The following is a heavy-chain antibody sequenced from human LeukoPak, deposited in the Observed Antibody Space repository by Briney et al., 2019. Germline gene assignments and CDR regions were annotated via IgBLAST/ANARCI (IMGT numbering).Heavy chain of an antibody. V-gene: IGHV3-23*01. Sequence: EGSLRLSCTASRFTFSTYAMSWVRQAPGKGLEWVSSISGSGDTTYYTGSVKGRFTISRDNSKNALYLQMSSLRAEDTVVYYCAKSQRNDQQVVQRIDYWGQGTLVTVSS. CDR1: RFTFSTYA. J-gene: IGHJ4*02. CDR3: AKSQRNDQQVVQRIDY. D-gene: IGHD2-2*01. CDR2: ISGSGDTT.